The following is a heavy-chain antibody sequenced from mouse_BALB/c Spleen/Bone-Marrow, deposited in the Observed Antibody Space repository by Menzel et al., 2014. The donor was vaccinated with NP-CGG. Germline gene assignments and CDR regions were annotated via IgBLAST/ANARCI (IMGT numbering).Heavy chain of an antibody. CDR3: ARGHDGYRTWFAY. D-gene: IGHD2-3*01. CDR1: GYSFTDYN. J-gene: IGHJ3*01. Sequence: EVQVVESGPELEKPGASVKMSCKASGYSFTDYNMNWVKQSNGKSLEWIGNIDPSYGGTTYNQKFKGKATLTVDKSSSTVYMQLKSLTSEVSAVYYCARGHDGYRTWFAYWGQGTLVTVFA. V-gene: IGHV1S135*01. CDR2: IDPSYGGT.